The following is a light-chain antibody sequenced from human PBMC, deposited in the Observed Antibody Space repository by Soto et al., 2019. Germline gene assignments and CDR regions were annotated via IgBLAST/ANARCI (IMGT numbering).Light chain of an antibody. Sequence: DIQMTQSPSSLSASVGDRVTITCRASQTSSSSLHWYQQKPGKTPTVLISIASTLQRGVTSRFSASGSGTDFTLTNTSVQPEDFTTYYCQQTYSGPITFGPGTRLEI. CDR3: QQTYSGPIT. CDR2: IAS. J-gene: IGKJ5*01. V-gene: IGKV1-39*01. CDR1: QTSSSS.